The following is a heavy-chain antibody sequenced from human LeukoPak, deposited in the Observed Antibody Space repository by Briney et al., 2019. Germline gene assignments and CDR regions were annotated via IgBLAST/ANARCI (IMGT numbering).Heavy chain of an antibody. CDR3: ARDQNYYDSSAYYGIDC. J-gene: IGHJ4*02. V-gene: IGHV1-2*02. Sequence: ASVKVSYKASGYTFTGYYIHWVRQAPGQGLEWMGWINPNNGGTNYVQKFQDRVTMTRDTSISTAYMELSRLRSDDTAVYYCARDQNYYDSSAYYGIDCWGQGTLVTVSS. D-gene: IGHD3-22*01. CDR1: GYTFTGYY. CDR2: INPNNGGT.